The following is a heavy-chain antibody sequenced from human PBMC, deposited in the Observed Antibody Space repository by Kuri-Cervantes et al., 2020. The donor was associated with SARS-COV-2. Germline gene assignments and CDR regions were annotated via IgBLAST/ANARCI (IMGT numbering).Heavy chain of an antibody. J-gene: IGHJ4*02. CDR3: ASGSGSYYGGDY. Sequence: GGSLRLSCAASGFIFSRYSMNWVRQAPGKGLEWVSYISSSSSTIYYIDSVKGRYTISRDNAKKSLYVQMNSLRAEDTAVYYCASGSGSYYGGDYWGQGTLVTVSS. CDR2: ISSSSSTI. CDR1: GFIFSRYS. D-gene: IGHD1-26*01. V-gene: IGHV3-48*04.